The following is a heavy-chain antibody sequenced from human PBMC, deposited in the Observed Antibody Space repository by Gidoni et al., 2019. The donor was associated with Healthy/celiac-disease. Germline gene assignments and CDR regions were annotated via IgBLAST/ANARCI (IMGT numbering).Heavy chain of an antibody. J-gene: IGHJ4*02. Sequence: QVQLVQSGAEVKKPGSSVKVSCKASGGTFSSYAISWVRQAPGQGLEWMGRIIPILGIANYAQKFQGRVTITADKSTSTAYMELSSLRSEDTAVYYCAREGTTVVTPDDYWGQGTLVTVSS. CDR1: GGTFSSYA. CDR3: AREGTTVVTPDDY. D-gene: IGHD4-17*01. CDR2: IIPILGIA. V-gene: IGHV1-69*09.